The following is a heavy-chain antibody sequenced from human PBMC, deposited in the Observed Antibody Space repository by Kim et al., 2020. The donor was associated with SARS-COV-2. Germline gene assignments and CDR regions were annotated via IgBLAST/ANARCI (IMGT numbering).Heavy chain of an antibody. V-gene: IGHV5-51*01. D-gene: IGHD5-12*01. CDR3: ARQGKSGYDFFDY. Sequence: YGPSFQGQVTFSADKSISTAYLQWSSLKASDTAIYYCARQGKSGYDFFDYWGQGTLVTVSS. J-gene: IGHJ4*02.